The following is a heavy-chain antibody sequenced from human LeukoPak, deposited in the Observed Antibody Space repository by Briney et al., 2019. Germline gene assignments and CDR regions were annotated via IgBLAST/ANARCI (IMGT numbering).Heavy chain of an antibody. CDR1: GGSISSSSYY. CDR2: IYYSGST. J-gene: IGHJ4*02. V-gene: IGHV4-39*01. Sequence: SETLSLTCTVSGGSISSSSYYWGWIRQPPGKGLEWIGSIYYSGSTYYNPSLKSRVTISVDTSKNQFSLKLSSVTAADTAVYYCARRGERGGSFYFDYWGQGTLVTVSS. D-gene: IGHD3-16*01. CDR3: ARRGERGGSFYFDY.